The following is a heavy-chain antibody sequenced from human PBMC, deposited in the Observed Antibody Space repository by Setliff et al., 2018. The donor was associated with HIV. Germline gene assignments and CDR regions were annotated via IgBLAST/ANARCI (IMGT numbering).Heavy chain of an antibody. CDR2: MNPNSGNT. J-gene: IGHJ6*03. V-gene: IGHV1-8*02. D-gene: IGHD3-22*01. CDR1: GYTFSSYD. Sequence: GASVKVSCKASGYTFSSYDINWVRQATGQGLERMGWMNPNSGNTGYAQKFQGRVTMTRDTSIGTAYMELNNLKFEDTAVYYCARARRDSYDRGRRNHYYIDVWGKGTPVTVSS. CDR3: ARARRDSYDRGRRNHYYIDV.